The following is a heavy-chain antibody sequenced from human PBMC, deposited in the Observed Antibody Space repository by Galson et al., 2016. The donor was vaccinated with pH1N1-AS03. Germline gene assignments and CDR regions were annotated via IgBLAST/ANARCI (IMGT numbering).Heavy chain of an antibody. D-gene: IGHD2-2*01. CDR2: ISPTGDTT. J-gene: IGHJ4*02. V-gene: IGHV3-23*01. Sequence: SLRLSCAASGFIFRGNSMSCVRQAPGKGLEWVAAISPTGDTTPYADPVKARFIISRANSKNTLFLEMDSLRAEDTAVYYCAKCDVSCQHSTLDYWGQGTLVTVSS. CDR1: GFIFRGNS. CDR3: AKCDVSCQHSTLDY.